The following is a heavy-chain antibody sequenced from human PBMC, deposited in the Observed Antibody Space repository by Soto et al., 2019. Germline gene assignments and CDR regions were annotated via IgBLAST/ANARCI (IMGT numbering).Heavy chain of an antibody. V-gene: IGHV3-30-3*01. CDR2: ISHDGINK. J-gene: IGHJ5*02. CDR1: GFSFSSYA. D-gene: IGHD6-19*01. CDR3: ARDMYSSDYFVKWFEP. Sequence: QVRLVESGGGVVQPGRSLRLSCTASGFSFSSYARYWFRQPPGKGLEWVAVISHDGINKHYADSVKGRVTVSRDNSNHSLDLQLNSLRGEDTAMYYCARDMYSSDYFVKWFEPWGQGTLVTVSS.